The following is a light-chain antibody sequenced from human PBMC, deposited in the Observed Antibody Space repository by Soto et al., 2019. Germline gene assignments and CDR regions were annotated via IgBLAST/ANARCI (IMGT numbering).Light chain of an antibody. CDR2: DVS. CDR3: CSYTSGSTYV. V-gene: IGLV2-23*02. Sequence: QSALTQPASVSGSPGQSITISRTGTSSDVGSYNLVTWYQHNPGKAPKLLIYDVSKWPSGVSNRFSGSKSGNTASLTIFGLQAEDEADYYCCSYTSGSTYVFGTGTKVTVL. J-gene: IGLJ1*01. CDR1: SSDVGSYNL.